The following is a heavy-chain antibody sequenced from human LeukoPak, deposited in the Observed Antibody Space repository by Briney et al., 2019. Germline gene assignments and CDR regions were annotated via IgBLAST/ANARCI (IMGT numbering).Heavy chain of an antibody. Sequence: ASVKVSCKASGYTFTTYGINWVRQAPGQGLEWMGWISAYNGNTNYAQNLQGRVTLTTDTSTSTAYMELRSLRSDDTAVYYCARDLIAARPGSSHPWGQRDLVTVSS. D-gene: IGHD6-6*01. CDR2: ISAYNGNT. CDR1: GYTFTTYG. J-gene: IGHJ5*02. V-gene: IGHV1-18*01. CDR3: ARDLIAARPGSSHP.